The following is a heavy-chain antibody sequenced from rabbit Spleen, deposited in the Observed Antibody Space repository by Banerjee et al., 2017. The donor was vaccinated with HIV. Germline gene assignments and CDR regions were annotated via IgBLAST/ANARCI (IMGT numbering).Heavy chain of an antibody. V-gene: IGHV1S45*01. CDR3: ARWRYDSYVYVAYAYDL. D-gene: IGHD6-1*01. CDR1: GFSFSSSYW. Sequence: EESGGDLVKPEGSLTLTCTASGFSFSSSYWICWVHQAPGKGLEWIGYIDTGSGSAYYASWAKGRFTISKTSSTMVTLQMTSLTVADTATYFCARWRYDSYVYVAYAYDLWGPGTLVTVS. J-gene: IGHJ4*01. CDR2: IDTGSGSA.